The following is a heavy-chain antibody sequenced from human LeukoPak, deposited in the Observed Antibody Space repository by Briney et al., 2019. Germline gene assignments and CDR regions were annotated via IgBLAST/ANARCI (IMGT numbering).Heavy chain of an antibody. Sequence: GGSLRLSCAASRFPFCDYSMIWLRQARGEAGFWVSSINSDGSSPSYAASVKGRFTVSRDNAKNTLHLQMNSLRVDDTAVYYCARDPSEWELPVDYWGRGTLVTVSS. J-gene: IGHJ4*02. CDR1: RFPFCDYS. V-gene: IGHV3-74*01. D-gene: IGHD1-26*01. CDR3: ARDPSEWELPVDY. CDR2: INSDGSSP.